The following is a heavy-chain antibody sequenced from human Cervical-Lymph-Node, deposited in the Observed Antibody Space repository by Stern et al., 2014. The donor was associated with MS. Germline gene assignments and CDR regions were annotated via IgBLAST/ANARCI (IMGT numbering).Heavy chain of an antibody. CDR1: GGSISSYY. CDR2: IYYGST. J-gene: IGHJ3*02. CDR3: ASQHSGGWFAFDI. D-gene: IGHD2-15*01. Sequence: VQLEESGPGLVKSSETLSLTCTVSGGSISSYYWSWIRQPPGKGLEWIGYIYYGSTNYNPSFKSRVTISVDSAKNQFSLTLNSVTAADTAMYYCASQHSGGWFAFDIWGQGTMVTVSS. V-gene: IGHV4-59*08.